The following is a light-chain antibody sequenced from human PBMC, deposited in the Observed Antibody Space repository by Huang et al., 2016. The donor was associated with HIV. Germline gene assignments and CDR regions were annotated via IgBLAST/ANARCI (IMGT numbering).Light chain of an antibody. V-gene: IGKV1-39*01. CDR2: GAS. CDR1: QSISSY. J-gene: IGKJ1*01. Sequence: DIQMTQSPSSLSASVGDRVTITCRASQSISSYLSWYQQKPGKAPKLLIYGASILQSGVPSRFSGSGSRTDFTLTISSVQPEDLATYYCQQRYNTPWTFGQGTKVEIK. CDR3: QQRYNTPWT.